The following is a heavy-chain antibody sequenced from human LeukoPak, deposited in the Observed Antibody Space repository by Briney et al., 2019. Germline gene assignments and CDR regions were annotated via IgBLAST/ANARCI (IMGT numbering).Heavy chain of an antibody. CDR1: GFTFSSYA. CDR3: AKDRLRYCSGGSCYGAFDI. CDR2: ISGSGGST. V-gene: IGHV3-23*01. J-gene: IGHJ3*02. Sequence: AGGSLRLSCAASGFTFSSYAMSWVRQAPGKGLEWVSAISGSGGSTYYADSVKGRFTISRDNSKNTLYLQMNSLRAEDTAVYYCAKDRLRYCSGGSCYGAFDIWGQGTMVTVSS. D-gene: IGHD2-15*01.